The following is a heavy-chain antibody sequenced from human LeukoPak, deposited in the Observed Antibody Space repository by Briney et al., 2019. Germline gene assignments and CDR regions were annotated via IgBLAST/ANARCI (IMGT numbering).Heavy chain of an antibody. D-gene: IGHD1-26*01. CDR2: ISYDGSNK. CDR3: ARSARRWELLNWFDP. Sequence: PGRSLSLSCAASGFTFSSYAMHWVRQAPGKGLEWVAVISYDGSNKYYADSVKGRFTISRDNSKNTLYLQMNSLRAEDTAVYYCARSARRWELLNWFDPWGQGTLVTVSS. V-gene: IGHV3-30*01. J-gene: IGHJ5*02. CDR1: GFTFSSYA.